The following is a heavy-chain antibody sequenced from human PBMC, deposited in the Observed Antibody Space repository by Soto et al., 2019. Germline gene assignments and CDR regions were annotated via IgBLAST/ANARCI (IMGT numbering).Heavy chain of an antibody. V-gene: IGHV4-34*01. CDR2: INHSGST. CDR3: ARLLWFGELFPVWYYGMDV. D-gene: IGHD3-10*01. Sequence: PSETLSLTCAVYGGSFSGYYWSWIRQPPGKGLEWIGEINHSGSTNYNPSLKSRVTISVDTSKNQFSLKLSSVTAADTAVYYCARLLWFGELFPVWYYGMDVWGQGTTVTVSS. J-gene: IGHJ6*02. CDR1: GGSFSGYY.